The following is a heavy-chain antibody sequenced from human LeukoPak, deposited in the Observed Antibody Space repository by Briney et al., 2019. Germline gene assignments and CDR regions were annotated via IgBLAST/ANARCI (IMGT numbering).Heavy chain of an antibody. J-gene: IGHJ4*02. CDR2: IQYDGSNE. CDR3: ARSDIVVVVAATANFDY. Sequence: PGGSLRLSCAASGFTFSSYGMHWVRQAPGKGLEWVAYIQYDGSNEQFADSVKGRFTISRDNSKNTLYLQMNSLRAEDTAVYYCARSDIVVVVAATANFDYWGQGTLVTVSS. D-gene: IGHD2-15*01. CDR1: GFTFSSYG. V-gene: IGHV3-30*19.